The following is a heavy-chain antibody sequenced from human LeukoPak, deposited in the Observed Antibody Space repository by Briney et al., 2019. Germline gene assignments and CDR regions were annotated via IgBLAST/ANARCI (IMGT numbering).Heavy chain of an antibody. CDR2: ISAYNGNT. Sequence: ASVKVSCKASGYTFTSYGISWVRQAPGQGLEWMGWISAYNGNTNYAQKLQGRVTMTTDTSTSTAYMELRSLRSDDTAVYYCARDSPYCSSTSCYLQTYYYYYMDVWGKGTTVTVS. V-gene: IGHV1-18*01. D-gene: IGHD2-2*01. CDR3: ARDSPYCSSTSCYLQTYYYYYMDV. CDR1: GYTFTSYG. J-gene: IGHJ6*03.